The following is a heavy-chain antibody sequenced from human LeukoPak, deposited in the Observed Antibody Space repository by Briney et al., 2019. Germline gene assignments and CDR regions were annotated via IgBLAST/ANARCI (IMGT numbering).Heavy chain of an antibody. D-gene: IGHD2-15*01. CDR1: GGSFSGYY. CDR2: INHSGST. Sequence: SSETLSLTCAVYGGSFSGYYWSWVRQPPGKGLEWIGEINHSGSTNYNPSLKSRVTISVDTSKNQFSLKLSSVTAADTAVYYCARGYCSGGSCYWEGRSNWFDPWGQGTLVTVSS. J-gene: IGHJ5*02. CDR3: ARGYCSGGSCYWEGRSNWFDP. V-gene: IGHV4-34*01.